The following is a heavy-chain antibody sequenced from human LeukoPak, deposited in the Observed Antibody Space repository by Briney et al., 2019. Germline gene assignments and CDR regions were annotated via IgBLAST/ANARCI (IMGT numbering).Heavy chain of an antibody. V-gene: IGHV4-4*07. CDR2: IYTSGST. CDR1: GGSISSYY. CDR3: ARVSDSRASSSGAFDI. D-gene: IGHD6-6*01. J-gene: IGHJ3*02. Sequence: SETLSLTCTVSGGSISSYYWSWIRQLAGKGLEWIGRIYTSGSTNYNPSLKSRVTMSVDTSQNQFSLKLSSVTAADTAVYYCARVSDSRASSSGAFDIWGQGTMVTVSS.